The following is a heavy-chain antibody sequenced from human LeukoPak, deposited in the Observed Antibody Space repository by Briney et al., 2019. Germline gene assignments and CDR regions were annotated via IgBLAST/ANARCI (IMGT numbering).Heavy chain of an antibody. V-gene: IGHV1-18*01. Sequence: GASVKVSCNASGYDFSSYGLSWVRHVPGQGLQWMGWISVYDGKTDYGPLQGRVTMTTDTSTGTAYMELRNLRSEDTAIYYCARHMTTVVTSLDYWGQGTMVTVSS. CDR1: GYDFSSYG. CDR3: ARHMTTVVTSLDY. CDR2: ISVYDGKT. J-gene: IGHJ4*02. D-gene: IGHD4-23*01.